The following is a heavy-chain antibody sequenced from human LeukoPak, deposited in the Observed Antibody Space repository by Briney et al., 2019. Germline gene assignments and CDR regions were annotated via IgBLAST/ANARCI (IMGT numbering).Heavy chain of an antibody. D-gene: IGHD3-22*01. V-gene: IGHV3-7*01. CDR3: ARVSVVVVDTYDY. CDR2: IKQDGSEK. J-gene: IGHJ4*02. Sequence: PGGSLRLSCAASGFTFSSYWMSWVRQAPGKGLEWVANIKQDGSEKYYVDSVKGRSTISRDNAKNSLYLQMNSLRAEDTAVYYCARVSVVVVDTYDYWGQGTLVTVSS. CDR1: GFTFSSYW.